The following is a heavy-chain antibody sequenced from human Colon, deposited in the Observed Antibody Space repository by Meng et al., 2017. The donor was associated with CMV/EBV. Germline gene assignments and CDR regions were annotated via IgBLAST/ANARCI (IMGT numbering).Heavy chain of an antibody. CDR3: ARDKVLVAAAGPSYNWFDP. CDR2: IYHSGST. J-gene: IGHJ5*02. CDR1: GYSISSGYY. V-gene: IGHV4-38-2*02. Sequence: SETLSLTCTVSGYSISSGYYWGWIRQPPGKGLEWIVSIYHSGSTYYNPSLKSRVTISVDTSKNQFSLKLSSVTAADTAVYYCARDKVLVAAAGPSYNWFDPWGQGTLVTVSS. D-gene: IGHD6-13*01.